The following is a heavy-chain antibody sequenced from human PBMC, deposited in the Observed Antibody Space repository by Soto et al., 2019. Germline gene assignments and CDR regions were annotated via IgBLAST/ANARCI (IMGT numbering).Heavy chain of an antibody. Sequence: ASVKVSCKASGYTFTSYGISWVRQAPGQGLEWMGWISAYNGNTNYAQKLQGRVTMTTDTSTSTAYMELSSLRSEDTAVYYCARDLDRSSTRGYYYGMDVWGQGTTVTVSS. CDR1: GYTFTSYG. D-gene: IGHD2-2*01. J-gene: IGHJ6*02. V-gene: IGHV1-18*01. CDR3: ARDLDRSSTRGYYYGMDV. CDR2: ISAYNGNT.